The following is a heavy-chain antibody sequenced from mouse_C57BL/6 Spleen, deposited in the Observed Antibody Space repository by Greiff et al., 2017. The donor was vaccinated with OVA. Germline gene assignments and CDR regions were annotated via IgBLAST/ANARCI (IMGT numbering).Heavy chain of an antibody. D-gene: IGHD2-5*01. J-gene: IGHJ3*01. Sequence: EVQLQESGGGLVKPGGSLKLSCAASGFTFSDYGMHWVRQAPEKGLEWVAYISSGSSTIYYADTVKGRFTISRDNAKNTLFLQMTSLRSEDTAMYYCARPYYSNYESGFAYWGQGTLVTVSA. CDR3: ARPYYSNYESGFAY. V-gene: IGHV5-17*01. CDR2: ISSGSSTI. CDR1: GFTFSDYG.